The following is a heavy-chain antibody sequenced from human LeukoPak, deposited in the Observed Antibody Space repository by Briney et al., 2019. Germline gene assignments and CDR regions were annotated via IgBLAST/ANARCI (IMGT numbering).Heavy chain of an antibody. CDR2: LSRSGDNT. J-gene: IGHJ4*02. CDR1: GFTFSSYA. Sequence: GGSLRLSCAASGFTFSSYAMSWVRQAPGKGLEWVSALSRSGDNTYYADSVKGRFTISRVNSRSTLYLQMNSLRVEDTAVYYCVKDPGVVILPWGHWGQGTLVTVSS. V-gene: IGHV3-23*01. D-gene: IGHD4-23*01. CDR3: VKDPGVVILPWGH.